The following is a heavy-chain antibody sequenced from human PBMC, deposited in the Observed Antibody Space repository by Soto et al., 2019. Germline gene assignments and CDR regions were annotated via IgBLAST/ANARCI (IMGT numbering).Heavy chain of an antibody. CDR2: INPSGGST. Sequence: ASVKVSRKASRYTFTSYGICWVRQSPGQGLEWMGIINPSGGSTSYAQKFNGRVTMTRDTPQSTVYMELSSLRSEVAAVYYWARCLGSGCSRSVGYWGQGTRVTVSS. V-gene: IGHV1-46*01. J-gene: IGHJ4*02. CDR1: RYTFTSYG. CDR3: ARCLGSGCSRSVGY. D-gene: IGHD2-15*01.